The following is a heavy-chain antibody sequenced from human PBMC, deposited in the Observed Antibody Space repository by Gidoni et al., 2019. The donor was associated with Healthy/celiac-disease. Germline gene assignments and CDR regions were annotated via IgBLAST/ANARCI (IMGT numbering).Heavy chain of an antibody. D-gene: IGHD3-3*01. CDR2: IYYSGST. J-gene: IGHJ4*02. CDR3: ARGTPGGYDFWSGYHTMAEFDY. CDR1: GGSIRRGGYY. V-gene: IGHV4-31*03. Sequence: QVQLQESGPGLVKPSQTLSLTCTVSGGSIRRGGYYWSWIRQHPGKGLEWIGYIYYSGSTYYNPSLKSRVTISVDTSKNQFALKLSSVTAADTAVYYCARGTPGGYDFWSGYHTMAEFDYWGQGTLVTVSS.